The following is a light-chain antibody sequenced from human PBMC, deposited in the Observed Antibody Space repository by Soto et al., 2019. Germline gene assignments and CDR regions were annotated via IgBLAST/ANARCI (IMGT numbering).Light chain of an antibody. V-gene: IGKV1-39*01. J-gene: IGKJ1*01. Sequence: DVQLTQSPSSRSGFVGDSVTVTCRASQNIITDLHWYHQKPGEAPTLLINAASTLQSGVPSRFSGSGSGTDVTLTIHSLHREDVGTYDCKQSYSNATFGQGTTVEIK. CDR2: AAS. CDR1: QNIITD. CDR3: KQSYSNAT.